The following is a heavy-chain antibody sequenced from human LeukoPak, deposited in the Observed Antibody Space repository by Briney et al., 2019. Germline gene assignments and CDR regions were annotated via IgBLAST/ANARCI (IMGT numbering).Heavy chain of an antibody. CDR3: AKGYSNGWPYYFDN. Sequence: PGRSLRLSCAASGFTFSSYAMHWVRQAPGKGLEWVAVISYDGSNKYYADSVKGRFTISRDNSKNTLYLQMNSLRAEDTAVYYCAKGYSNGWPYYFDNWGQGTLVTVSS. CDR1: GFTFSSYA. CDR2: ISYDGSNK. D-gene: IGHD6-19*01. V-gene: IGHV3-30*04. J-gene: IGHJ4*02.